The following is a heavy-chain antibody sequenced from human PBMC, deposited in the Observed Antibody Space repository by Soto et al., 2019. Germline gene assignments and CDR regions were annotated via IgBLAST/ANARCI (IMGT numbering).Heavy chain of an antibody. D-gene: IGHD3-22*01. V-gene: IGHV3-33*03. CDR1: GFTFRNHG. J-gene: IGHJ4*02. CDR2: LWYDGSDK. CDR3: AKGRYYYDSSGLDY. Sequence: PGGSLRLSCEAAGFTFRNHGMHWVRHAPGKGLVWVAVLWYDGSDKYYADSVKGLFTISRDNSKNTLYLQMNSLRAEDTAIYYCAKGRYYYDSSGLDYWGQGTLVTVSS.